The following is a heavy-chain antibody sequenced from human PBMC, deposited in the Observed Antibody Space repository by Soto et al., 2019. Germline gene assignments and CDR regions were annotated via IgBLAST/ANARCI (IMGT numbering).Heavy chain of an antibody. D-gene: IGHD6-19*01. CDR1: ERTFSSYA. V-gene: IGHV1-3*01. CDR2: ISGDSGNT. CDR3: ARDGVAAGNINFDY. J-gene: IGHJ4*03. Sequence: ASVQISWKASERTFSSYAISWVRKARGQRLEWMGWISGDSGNTKYSPKLQDRVTITRDTSASTAYMELSSLRSEDTALYYCARDGVAAGNINFDYWGQGPLVTVSS.